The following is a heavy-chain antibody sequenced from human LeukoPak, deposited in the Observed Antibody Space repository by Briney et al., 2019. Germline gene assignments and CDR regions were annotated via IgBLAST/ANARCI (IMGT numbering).Heavy chain of an antibody. Sequence: SETLCLTCTVSGGSISSYYWSWIRQPPGKGLEWIGYIYYSGSTNYNPSLKSRVTISVDTSKNQFSLKLSSVTAADTAVYYCARHGVYWMDAFDIWGQAPMATVSS. J-gene: IGHJ3*02. D-gene: IGHD2-15*01. V-gene: IGHV4-59*08. CDR3: ARHGVYWMDAFDI. CDR2: IYYSGST. CDR1: GGSISSYY.